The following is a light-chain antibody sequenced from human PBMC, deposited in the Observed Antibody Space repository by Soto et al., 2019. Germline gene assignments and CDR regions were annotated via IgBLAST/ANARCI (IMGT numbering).Light chain of an antibody. J-gene: IGKJ4*01. CDR3: QQSYSAPNT. CDR2: AAA. CDR1: QTISNY. Sequence: DIQMTQSPSSLSASVGDRVTITCRASQTISNYLNWYQQKSGQAPKLLIYAAASLQSGAPSRFRGSGSGTDFTLTITTLQPEDFATYYCQQSYSAPNTFGGGTKVDIK. V-gene: IGKV1-39*01.